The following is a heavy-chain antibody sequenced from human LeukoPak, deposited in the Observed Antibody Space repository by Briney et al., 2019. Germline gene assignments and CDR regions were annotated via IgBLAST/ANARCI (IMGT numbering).Heavy chain of an antibody. Sequence: GASVKVSCKASGGTFSSYAISWVRQAPGQGLEWMGGIILIFGTANYAQKFQGRVTITADKSTSTAYMELSSLRSEDTAVYYCARDVYGSGSYRWFDPWGQGTLVTVSS. J-gene: IGHJ5*02. CDR2: IILIFGTA. V-gene: IGHV1-69*06. CDR1: GGTFSSYA. D-gene: IGHD3-10*01. CDR3: ARDVYGSGSYRWFDP.